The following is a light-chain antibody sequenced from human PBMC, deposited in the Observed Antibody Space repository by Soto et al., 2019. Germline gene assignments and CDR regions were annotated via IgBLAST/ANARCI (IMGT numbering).Light chain of an antibody. CDR3: QQYNTYPVT. J-gene: IGKJ1*01. Sequence: DIQMTHSPSTLSASLKDRVTITCRASQSISSWLAWYQQKPGKAPRLLIHDASSLGSGVPSRFSGSESGTEFTLTISSLQPDDFATYYCQQYNTYPVTFGQGTKVDIK. V-gene: IGKV1-5*01. CDR2: DAS. CDR1: QSISSW.